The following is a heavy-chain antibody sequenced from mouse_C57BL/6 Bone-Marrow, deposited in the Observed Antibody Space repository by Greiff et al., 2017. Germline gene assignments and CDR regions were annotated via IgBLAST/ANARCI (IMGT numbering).Heavy chain of an antibody. V-gene: IGHV1-54*01. J-gene: IGHJ2*01. CDR1: GYAFTNYL. CDR2: INPGSGGT. Sequence: QVQLKESGAELVRPGTSVKVSCKASGYAFTNYLIEWVKQRPGQGLEWIGVINPGSGGTNYNEKFKGKATLTADKSSSTAYMQLSSLTSEDSAVSFCARGGYYPYYFDYWGQGTTLTVSS. CDR3: ARGGYYPYYFDY. D-gene: IGHD2-3*01.